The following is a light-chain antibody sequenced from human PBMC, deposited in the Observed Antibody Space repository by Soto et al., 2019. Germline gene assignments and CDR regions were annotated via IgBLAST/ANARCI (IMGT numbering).Light chain of an antibody. CDR3: QQYSGSPPRT. J-gene: IGKJ1*01. CDR1: QTIVSTY. V-gene: IGKV3-20*01. Sequence: EVVLTQSPGTLSLSPGERATLYCRTSQTIVSTYLAWYQQKAGQAPRLLMYGTSSRATGIPDRFSGSGSGTDFTLTISSVVPEDFAIYYCQQYSGSPPRTFGQGTKVEIK. CDR2: GTS.